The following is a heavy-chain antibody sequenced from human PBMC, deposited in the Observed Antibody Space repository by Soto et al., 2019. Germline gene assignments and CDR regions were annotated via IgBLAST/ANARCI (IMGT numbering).Heavy chain of an antibody. J-gene: IGHJ6*02. CDR3: ARGNCSGGSCYYYYGMDV. Sequence: QVQLVQSGAEVKKPGSSVKVSCKASGGTFSSYAISWVQQAPGQGLEWMGGIIPIFGTANYAQKFQGRVTITADESTSTAYMELSSLRSEDTAVYYCARGNCSGGSCYYYYGMDVWGQGTTVTVSS. CDR1: GGTFSSYA. V-gene: IGHV1-69*01. D-gene: IGHD2-15*01. CDR2: IIPIFGTA.